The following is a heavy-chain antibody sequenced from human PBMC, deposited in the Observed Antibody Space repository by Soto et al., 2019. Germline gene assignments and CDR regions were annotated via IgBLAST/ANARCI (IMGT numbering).Heavy chain of an antibody. J-gene: IGHJ4*01. V-gene: IGHV4-4*02. CDR2: IFNTATT. Sequence: SSETLSLTCAVSGGSITSGTWWNWVRQPPGKGLEWMGEIFNTATTNYNTSLTSRVTISVDRSKNLFSLTLRSVTAADTAEYYCAGLGSTVSAFVYWGHGTQVTVSS. CDR3: AGLGSTVSAFVY. D-gene: IGHD4-4*01. CDR1: GGSITSGTW.